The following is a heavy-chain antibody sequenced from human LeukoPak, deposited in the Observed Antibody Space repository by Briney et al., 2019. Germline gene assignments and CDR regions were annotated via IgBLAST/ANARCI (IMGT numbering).Heavy chain of an antibody. J-gene: IGHJ4*02. D-gene: IGHD1-26*01. V-gene: IGHV1-2*02. CDR1: GYTFTGYY. CDR2: LTPNSGGA. Sequence: ASVKVSCEASGYTFTGYYIHWVRQAPGQGLEWMGWLTPNSGGANYAQKFQGRVTLTRDTSISTAYMELTRLTSDDTAVYYCARASIVGATPDYWGQGTLVSVSS. CDR3: ARASIVGATPDY.